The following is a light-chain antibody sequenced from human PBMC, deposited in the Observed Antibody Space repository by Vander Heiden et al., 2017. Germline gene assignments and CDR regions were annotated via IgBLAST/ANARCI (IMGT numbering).Light chain of an antibody. CDR1: SSNIGSNT. Sequence: QSLLAPPPSASGPPGQTFTISCTGSSSNIGSNTVNWCQQHPAAAPNILIFINDHRRPGVLSRFSGSTSGTTASLATSWLLPEDEADYYCSAWDDSRNGRVFGGGTKLTVL. J-gene: IGLJ3*02. V-gene: IGLV1-44*01. CDR3: SAWDDSRNGRV. CDR2: IND.